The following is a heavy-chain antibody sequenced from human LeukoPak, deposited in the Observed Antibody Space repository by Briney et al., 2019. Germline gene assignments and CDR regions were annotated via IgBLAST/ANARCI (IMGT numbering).Heavy chain of an antibody. CDR1: GFTFSSYA. V-gene: IGHV3-64*01. CDR2: ISSNGGST. Sequence: GSLRLSCSGSGFTFSSYAMHWVRPAPGKGLEYVSAISSNGGSTYYANSVKGRFTISRDNSKNTLYLQMGSLRAEDMAVYYCARDYYDSSGHNWFDPWGQGTLVTVSS. J-gene: IGHJ5*02. CDR3: ARDYYDSSGHNWFDP. D-gene: IGHD3-22*01.